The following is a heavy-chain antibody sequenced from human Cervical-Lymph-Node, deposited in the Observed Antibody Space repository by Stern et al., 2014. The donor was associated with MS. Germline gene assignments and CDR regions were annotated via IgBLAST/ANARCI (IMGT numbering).Heavy chain of an antibody. CDR3: ARHVQGFDY. CDR1: GYSFTIYY. J-gene: IGHJ4*02. CDR2: IYPYDSDT. V-gene: IGHV5-51*01. Sequence: EVQLVASGAEVKKPGESLKISCKLSGYSFTIYYIAWVRQMPGKGLEWMGVIYPYDSDTTYSPSFQVQVTISAGKSITPASLQWSSLRASDTAMYYCARHVQGFDYWGQGTLVTVSS.